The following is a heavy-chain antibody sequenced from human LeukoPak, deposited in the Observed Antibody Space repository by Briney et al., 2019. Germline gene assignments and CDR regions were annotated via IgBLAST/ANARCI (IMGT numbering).Heavy chain of an antibody. CDR1: GFTFSSHW. V-gene: IGHV3-7*03. Sequence: PGGSLRLSCAASGFTFSSHWMTWVRQAPGKALEWVSNIKQDGSQKYYLDSVKGRFTISRDNAKNSLYLQMNSLRAEDTAVYYCARAGVAGWMSLWFDPWGQGTLVTVSS. D-gene: IGHD6-19*01. CDR2: IKQDGSQK. J-gene: IGHJ5*02. CDR3: ARAGVAGWMSLWFDP.